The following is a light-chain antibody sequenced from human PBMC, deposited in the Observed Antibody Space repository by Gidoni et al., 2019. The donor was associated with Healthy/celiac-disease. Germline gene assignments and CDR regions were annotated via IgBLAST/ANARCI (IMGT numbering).Light chain of an antibody. Sequence: EIVLTQSPGTLSLSPGERATLSCRASQSVSSRDLAWYQPQPGQAPRLLIYGAASRATGSPDRFSGSGSGTDVTLTISRLEPEDFAVYYCQQYGSSHMYTFGQGTKLEIK. CDR3: QQYGSSHMYT. J-gene: IGKJ2*01. CDR2: GAA. CDR1: QSVSSRD. V-gene: IGKV3-20*01.